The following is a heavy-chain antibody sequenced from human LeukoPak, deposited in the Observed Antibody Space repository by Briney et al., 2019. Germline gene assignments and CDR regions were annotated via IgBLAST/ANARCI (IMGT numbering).Heavy chain of an antibody. Sequence: ASVKVSCKVSGDNLSELTVHWVRQAPGKGVGWVGGFDPEEGERLYAQKFEGRVTMTEDTSTDTAYMQLTSLRSEDTAVYYCATFCVYDLLECFDYWGQGTLVTVSS. J-gene: IGHJ4*02. CDR1: GDNLSELT. CDR2: FDPEEGER. CDR3: ATFCVYDLLECFDY. D-gene: IGHD5/OR15-5a*01. V-gene: IGHV1-24*01.